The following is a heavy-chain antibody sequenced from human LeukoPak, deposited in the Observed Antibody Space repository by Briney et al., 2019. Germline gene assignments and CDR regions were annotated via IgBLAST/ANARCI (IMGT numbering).Heavy chain of an antibody. Sequence: KASETLPLTCTVSGGSISSSSYYWGWIRQPPGKGLEWIGSIYYSGSTYYNPSLKSRVTISVDTSKNQFSLKLSSVTAADTAVYYCARASVTTYWFDPWGQGTLVTVSS. CDR3: ARASVTTYWFDP. V-gene: IGHV4-39*01. CDR2: IYYSGST. CDR1: GGSISSSSYY. J-gene: IGHJ5*02. D-gene: IGHD4-17*01.